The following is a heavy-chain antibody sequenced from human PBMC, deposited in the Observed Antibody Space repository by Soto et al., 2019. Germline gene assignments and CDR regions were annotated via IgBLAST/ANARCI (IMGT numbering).Heavy chain of an antibody. V-gene: IGHV4-34*01. D-gene: IGHD3-9*01. J-gene: IGHJ5*02. CDR3: ESGPADKGNWFDP. CDR2: INHSGST. Sequence: SETLSLTCAVYGGSFSGYYWSWIRQPPGKGLEWIGEINHSGSTNYNPSLKSRVTISVDMSKNQFSLKLSSVTAADTAVYYCESGPADKGNWFDPWGQGTLVTVSS. CDR1: GGSFSGYY.